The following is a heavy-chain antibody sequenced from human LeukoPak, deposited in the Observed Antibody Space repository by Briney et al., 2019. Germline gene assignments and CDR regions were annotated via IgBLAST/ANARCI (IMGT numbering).Heavy chain of an antibody. CDR1: GGSISSSSYY. V-gene: IGHV4-39*07. CDR2: IYYSGRT. Sequence: SETLSLTCTVSGGSISSSSYYWGWIRQPPGKGLEGIGRIYYSGRTYYNPSLKSRVTISVDTSKNQFSLKLSSVTAADTAVYYCARVRGLSIYYSDSSRAFDIWGQGTMVTVSS. D-gene: IGHD3-22*01. J-gene: IGHJ3*02. CDR3: ARVRGLSIYYSDSSRAFDI.